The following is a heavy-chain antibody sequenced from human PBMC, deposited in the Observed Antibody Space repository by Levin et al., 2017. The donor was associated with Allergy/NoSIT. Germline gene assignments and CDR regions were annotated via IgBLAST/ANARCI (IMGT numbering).Heavy chain of an antibody. CDR1: GGSISSSSYY. V-gene: IGHV4-39*07. D-gene: IGHD2-15*01. Sequence: SQTLSLTCTVSGGSISSSSYYWGWIRQPPGKGLEWIGSIYYSGSTYYNPSLKSRVTISVDTSKNQFSLKLSSVTAADTAVYYCACETIGVVAAKDKIYYYYGMDVWGQGTTVTVSS. CDR3: ACETIGVVAAKDKIYYYYGMDV. CDR2: IYYSGST. J-gene: IGHJ6*02.